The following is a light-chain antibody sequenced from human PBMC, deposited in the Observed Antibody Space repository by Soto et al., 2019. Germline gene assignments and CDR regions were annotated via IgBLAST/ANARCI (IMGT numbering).Light chain of an antibody. Sequence: DIQMTQSPSTLSASVGDRVTITCWASQSLNNDLAWYQQKPGKAPNLLIYDASTLERGVPSRFSGTGSGTEFTLAINSLQPDDFATYYCQQYHRSSITFGQGTRLEIK. V-gene: IGKV1-5*01. J-gene: IGKJ5*01. CDR1: QSLNND. CDR3: QQYHRSSIT. CDR2: DAS.